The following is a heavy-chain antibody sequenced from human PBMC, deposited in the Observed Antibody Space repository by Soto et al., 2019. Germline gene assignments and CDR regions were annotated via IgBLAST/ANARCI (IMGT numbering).Heavy chain of an antibody. CDR1: GGSISSYY. CDR3: ARSGSGWGSYYYGMDV. Sequence: PSETLSLTCTVSGGSISSYYWSWIRQPPGKGLEWIGYIYYSGSTNYNPSLKSRVTISVDTSKNQFSLKLSSVTAADTAVYYCARSGSGWGSYYYGMDVWGQGTTVTVSS. V-gene: IGHV4-59*01. D-gene: IGHD6-19*01. CDR2: IYYSGST. J-gene: IGHJ6*02.